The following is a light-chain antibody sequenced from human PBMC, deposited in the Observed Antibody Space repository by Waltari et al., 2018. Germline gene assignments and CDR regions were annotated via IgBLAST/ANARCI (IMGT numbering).Light chain of an antibody. CDR1: SRDVGNYLY. Sequence: QSALAQPPSVSGSPGESVTISCTGTSRDVGNYLYVSWYQQHPGKAPKLMTFDITKRPAGVPDRFSASKSGNTAFLPISGLQAEDEAEYYCCSYAGSYTLVFGGGTKLTVL. CDR3: CSYAGSYTLV. J-gene: IGLJ3*02. CDR2: DIT. V-gene: IGLV2-11*01.